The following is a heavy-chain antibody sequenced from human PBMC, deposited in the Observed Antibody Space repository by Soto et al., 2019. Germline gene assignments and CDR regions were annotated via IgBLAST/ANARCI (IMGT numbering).Heavy chain of an antibody. CDR1: GGTFSSYA. Sequence: QVQLVQSGAGVKKPGSSVKVSCKASGGTFSSYAISWVRQAPGQGLEWMGGIIPIFGTANYAQKFQGRVTITADESTSTAYMELSSLRSEDTAVYYCARVGVVTALETNYYYYYGMDVWGQGTTVTVSS. V-gene: IGHV1-69*12. CDR3: ARVGVVTALETNYYYYYGMDV. J-gene: IGHJ6*02. D-gene: IGHD2-21*02. CDR2: IIPIFGTA.